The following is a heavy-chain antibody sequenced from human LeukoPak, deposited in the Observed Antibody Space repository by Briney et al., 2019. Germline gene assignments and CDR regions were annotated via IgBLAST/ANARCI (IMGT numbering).Heavy chain of an antibody. V-gene: IGHV4-59*01. D-gene: IGHD3-16*01. J-gene: IGHJ5*02. CDR2: IYYSGST. CDR1: GGSLSGYY. CDR3: AGAFYDWDWLDP. Sequence: PSETLSLTCAVYGGSLSGYYWSWIRQPPGKGLEWIGYIYYSGSTNYNPSLKSRVTISVDTSKNQFSLKLSSVTAADTAVYYCAGAFYDWDWLDPWAREPWSPSPQ.